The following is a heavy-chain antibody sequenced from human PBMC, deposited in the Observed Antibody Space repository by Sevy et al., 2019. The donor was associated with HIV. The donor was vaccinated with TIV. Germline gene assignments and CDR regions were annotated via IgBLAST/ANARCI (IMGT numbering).Heavy chain of an antibody. CDR2: IYYSGST. Sequence: QSQTLSLTCTVSGGSISNYFWSWIRQPPGKGLEWIGYIYYSGSTNYNPSLKSRVTISVDTSKNQFSLKLSSVTAADTAVYYCARESIGALGDFDYWGQGTLVTVS. CDR1: GGSISNYF. CDR3: ARESIGALGDFDY. D-gene: IGHD6-13*01. J-gene: IGHJ4*02. V-gene: IGHV4-59*01.